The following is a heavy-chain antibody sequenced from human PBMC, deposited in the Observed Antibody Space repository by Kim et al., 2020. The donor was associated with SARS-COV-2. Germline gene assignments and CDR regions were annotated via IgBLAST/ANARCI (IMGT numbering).Heavy chain of an antibody. Sequence: SRKSRVTISVDTSKNQFSLKLSSVTAADTAVYYCARVKGPTAMVPSCFDYWGQGTLVTVSS. J-gene: IGHJ4*02. V-gene: IGHV4-34*01. CDR3: ARVKGPTAMVPSCFDY. D-gene: IGHD3-10*01.